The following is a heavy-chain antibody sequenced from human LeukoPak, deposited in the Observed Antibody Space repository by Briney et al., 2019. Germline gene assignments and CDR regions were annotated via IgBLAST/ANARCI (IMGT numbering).Heavy chain of an antibody. V-gene: IGHV4-59*12. Sequence: SETLSLTCTVSGGSISSYYWSWIRQPPGKGLEWIGYIYYSGSTNYNPSLKSRVTISVDTSKNQFSLKLSSVTAADTAVYYCARDSSGYYRYFDYWGQGTLVTVSS. CDR1: GGSISSYY. D-gene: IGHD3-22*01. CDR2: IYYSGST. J-gene: IGHJ4*02. CDR3: ARDSSGYYRYFDY.